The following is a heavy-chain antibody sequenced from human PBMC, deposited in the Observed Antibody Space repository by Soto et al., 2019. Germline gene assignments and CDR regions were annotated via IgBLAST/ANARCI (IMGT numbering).Heavy chain of an antibody. D-gene: IGHD5-18*01. J-gene: IGHJ4*02. Sequence: QVQLQESGPGLVKPSETLSLTCTVSGGSISSYYWSWIRQPPGKGLEWIGYIYYSGSTNYNPSLKSRVTISVDTSKNQFSLKLSSVTAADTAVYYGSRGLGGYIYDEEWDYWGQGTLVTVSS. V-gene: IGHV4-59*01. CDR1: GGSISSYY. CDR2: IYYSGST. CDR3: SRGLGGYIYDEEWDY.